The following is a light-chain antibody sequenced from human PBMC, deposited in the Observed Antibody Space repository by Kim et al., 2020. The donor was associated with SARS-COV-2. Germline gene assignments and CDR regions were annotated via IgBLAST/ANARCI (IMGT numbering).Light chain of an antibody. J-gene: IGLJ2*01. Sequence: GRSLTLACSRPSTDVRSYNLVSWYQQHPGTAPKLMIYEVGQRPSAVSHRFSGSKSGNTAFLTISGLQAEDEADYYCCSYAVRSTVIFGGGTQLTVL. CDR2: EVG. V-gene: IGLV2-23*02. CDR3: CSYAVRSTVI. CDR1: STDVRSYNL.